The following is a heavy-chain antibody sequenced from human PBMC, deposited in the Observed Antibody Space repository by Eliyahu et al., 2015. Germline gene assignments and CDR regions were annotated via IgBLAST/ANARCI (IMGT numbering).Heavy chain of an antibody. CDR1: GXSINTYX. J-gene: IGHJ4*02. D-gene: IGHD6-19*01. V-gene: IGHV4-59*01. CDR2: IYYSGST. CDR3: ARDSSGWYGAIDY. Sequence: QVQLQESGPGLVKPSETLSLTCTVSGXSINTYXWXWIRXPPGKGLEXIGYIYYSGSTNYNPSXKSRATISVDTSKNQFSLKLSSVIAADTAVYYCARDSSGWYGAIDYWGQGTLVTVSS.